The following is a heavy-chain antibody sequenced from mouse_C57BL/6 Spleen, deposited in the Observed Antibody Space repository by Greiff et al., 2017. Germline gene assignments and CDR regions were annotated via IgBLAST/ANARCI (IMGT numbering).Heavy chain of an antibody. CDR2: IWRGGST. V-gene: IGHV2-5*01. J-gene: IGHJ4*01. Sequence: QVQLQQSGPGLVQPSQSLSITCTASGFSLTSYGVHWVRQSPGQGLEWLGVIWRGGSTDYNAAFMSRLSITKDNSKSQVFFKMNSLQADDTAIYYCAKTGDYDVGDAMDYWGQGTSVTVSS. D-gene: IGHD2-4*01. CDR1: GFSLTSYG. CDR3: AKTGDYDVGDAMDY.